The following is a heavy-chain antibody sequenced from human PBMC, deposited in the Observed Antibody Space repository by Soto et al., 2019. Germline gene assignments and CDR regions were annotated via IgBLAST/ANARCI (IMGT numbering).Heavy chain of an antibody. CDR3: TRAAVASVAFDL. J-gene: IGHJ3*01. CDR2: TYLRTKCYN. D-gene: IGHD2-15*01. V-gene: IGHV6-1*01. CDR1: GDSVSTNSAT. Sequence: QIQLQQSGPGLVKPSQTLSLTCVISGDSVSTNSATWNWMRQSPSRGLEWLGRTYLRTKCYNEYAVTVKSRTTIRPDTSKNLSSLPLSSVTPEDTAVYFCTRAAVASVAFDLCGQGTVVTVSS.